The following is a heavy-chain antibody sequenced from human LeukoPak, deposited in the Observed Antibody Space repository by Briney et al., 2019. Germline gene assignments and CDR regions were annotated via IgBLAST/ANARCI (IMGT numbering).Heavy chain of an antibody. CDR2: IKQDGSEE. CDR3: ARVFPGAVKSVCLMDI. Sequence: PGGSLRLSCAAPGFTFSNAWMSWVRQTPGKGPEWLANIKQDGSEEYYGDSVKGRFTISRDNAKNLVYLQMNDLRVDDTAVYYCARVFPGAVKSVCLMDILGKGTTVAVSS. V-gene: IGHV3-7*01. D-gene: IGHD2-8*02. CDR1: GFTFSNAW. J-gene: IGHJ6*04.